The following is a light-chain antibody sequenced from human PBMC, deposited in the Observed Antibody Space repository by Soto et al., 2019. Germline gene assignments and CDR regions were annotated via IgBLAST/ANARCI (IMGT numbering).Light chain of an antibody. J-gene: IGLJ2*01. CDR2: DND. CDR3: ETWDNGLRVGV. CDR1: SSNIGSNY. Sequence: QLVLTQPPSVSAAPGQKVTISCSGSSSNIGSNYVSWYKQLPGTDPKLLIYDNDKRPSGIPDRFSGSKSGTSATLGITGLQTGDEADYYCETWDNGLRVGVFGGGTKLTVL. V-gene: IGLV1-51*01.